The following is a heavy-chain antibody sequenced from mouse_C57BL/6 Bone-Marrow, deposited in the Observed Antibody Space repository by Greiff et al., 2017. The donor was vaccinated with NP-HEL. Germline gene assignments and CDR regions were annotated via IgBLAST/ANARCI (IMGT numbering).Heavy chain of an antibody. CDR3: ARCDYGWFAY. D-gene: IGHD2-4*01. Sequence: VQLQQSGAELVRPGTSVKVSCKASGYAFTNYLIEWVKQRPGQGLEWIGVINPGSGGTNYNEKFKGKATLTADKSSSTAYMQLSSLTSEASAVYFCARCDYGWFAYWGQGTLVTVSA. V-gene: IGHV1-54*01. J-gene: IGHJ3*01. CDR1: GYAFTNYL. CDR2: INPGSGGT.